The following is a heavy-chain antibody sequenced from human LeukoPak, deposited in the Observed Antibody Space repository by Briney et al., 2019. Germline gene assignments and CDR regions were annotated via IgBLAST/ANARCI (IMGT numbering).Heavy chain of an antibody. D-gene: IGHD1-26*01. V-gene: IGHV3-23*01. Sequence: PGGPLRLSCAASGFTFSSYAMNWVRQAPGKGLEWVSFISGSGDTTYYADSVKGRFTISRDSSKNTLYLQMNSLRAEDTAVYYCAKSRGESRGASNYWGQGTLVTVSS. CDR2: ISGSGDTT. J-gene: IGHJ4*02. CDR3: AKSRGESRGASNY. CDR1: GFTFSSYA.